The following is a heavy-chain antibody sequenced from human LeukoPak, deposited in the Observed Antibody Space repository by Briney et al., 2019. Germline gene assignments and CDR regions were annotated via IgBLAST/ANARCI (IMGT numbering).Heavy chain of an antibody. J-gene: IGHJ3*02. CDR3: AKVGMIVYAFDI. Sequence: PGGSLRLSCAASGFTFDDYAMLWVRQAPGKGLEWVSGISWNSGSIGYADSVKGRFTISRDNAKNSLYLQMNSLRAEDTALYYCAKVGMIVYAFDIWGEGTMVTVSS. D-gene: IGHD3-22*01. CDR2: ISWNSGSI. CDR1: GFTFDDYA. V-gene: IGHV3-9*01.